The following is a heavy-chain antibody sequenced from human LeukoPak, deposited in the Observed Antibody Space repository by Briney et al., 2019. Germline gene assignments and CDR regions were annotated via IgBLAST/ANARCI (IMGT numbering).Heavy chain of an antibody. CDR3: ARDWLNLVPVAHYYYMDV. Sequence: GASVKVSCKASGYIFTNFGISWVRQARGQGLEWMGWISGYNGNTKYVQKFQGRVTMTTDTSTSTAYMELRSLRSDDTAVYYCARDWLNLVPVAHYYYMDVWGKGTTVTVSS. CDR1: GYIFTNFG. D-gene: IGHD2-2*01. V-gene: IGHV1-18*01. CDR2: ISGYNGNT. J-gene: IGHJ6*03.